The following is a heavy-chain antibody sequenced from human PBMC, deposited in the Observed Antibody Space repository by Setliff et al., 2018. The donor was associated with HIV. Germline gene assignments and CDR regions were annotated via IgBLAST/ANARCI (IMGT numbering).Heavy chain of an antibody. V-gene: IGHV3-30*03. CDR1: GFTFRNYG. CDR2: TSYDGTYR. D-gene: IGHD3-22*01. CDR3: VRGGYYYDNTVFYGH. Sequence: GGSLRLSCTASGFTFRNYGMNWVRQAPGKGLKWVTITSYDGTYRHYADSVRGRFTISRDNSRNTVYLDMNSLTAEDTAVYYCVRGGYYYDNTVFYGHWGQGTLVTVSS. J-gene: IGHJ4*02.